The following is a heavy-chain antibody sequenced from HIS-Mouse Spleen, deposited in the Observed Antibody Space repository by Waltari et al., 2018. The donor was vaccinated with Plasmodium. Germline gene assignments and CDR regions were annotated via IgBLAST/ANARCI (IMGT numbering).Heavy chain of an antibody. J-gene: IGHJ2*01. CDR3: ARQRSADWYFDL. Sequence: QLQLQESGPGLVKPSETLSLTCTVSGGSISSSSYYLGWIRRPPGKGLAWIGSLNYSGGTYDTPPLKGRVTISVDTSKSQFSLKLSSVTAADTAVYYCARQRSADWYFDLWGRGTLVTVSS. CDR2: LNYSGGT. CDR1: GGSISSSSYY. V-gene: IGHV4-39*01.